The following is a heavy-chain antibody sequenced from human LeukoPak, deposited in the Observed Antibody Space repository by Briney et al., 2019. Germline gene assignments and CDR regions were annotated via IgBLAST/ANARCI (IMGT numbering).Heavy chain of an antibody. J-gene: IGHJ6*02. Sequence: APVKVSCKASGYTFTSYAMHWVRQAPGQRLEWMGWINAGNGNTKYSQKFQGRVTITRDTSASTAYMELSSLRSEDTAVYYCASSPGGYYYYYGMDVWGQGTTVTVSS. D-gene: IGHD1-1*01. V-gene: IGHV1-3*01. CDR2: INAGNGNT. CDR3: ASSPGGYYYYYGMDV. CDR1: GYTFTSYA.